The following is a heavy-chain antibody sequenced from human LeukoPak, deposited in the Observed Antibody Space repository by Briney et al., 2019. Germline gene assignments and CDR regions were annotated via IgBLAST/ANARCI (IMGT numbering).Heavy chain of an antibody. Sequence: PSETLSLTCDVSGFSISSGYHWGWIRQPPGKGLEWIGYIYYSGSTNYNPSLKSRVTISVDTSKNQFSLKLSSVTAADTAVYYCARDVWDSSGYSYGSLNWFDPWGQGTLVTVSS. CDR3: ARDVWDSSGYSYGSLNWFDP. CDR1: GFSISSGYH. D-gene: IGHD5-18*01. V-gene: IGHV4-61*01. CDR2: IYYSGST. J-gene: IGHJ5*02.